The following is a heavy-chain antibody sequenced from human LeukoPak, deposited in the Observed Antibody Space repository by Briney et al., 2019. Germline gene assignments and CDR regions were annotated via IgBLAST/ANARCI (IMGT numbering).Heavy chain of an antibody. CDR3: AKRVPYSSSSVYFDN. Sequence: GGSLRLSCAASGFTFSGYWMHWVRQAPGKGLVWVSRINGDGSSTTYADSVKGRFTISRDNSKNTLYLQMNSLRAEDTAVYYCAKRVPYSSSSVYFDNWGQGTLVTVSS. J-gene: IGHJ4*02. CDR1: GFTFSGYW. V-gene: IGHV3-74*01. D-gene: IGHD6-6*01. CDR2: INGDGSST.